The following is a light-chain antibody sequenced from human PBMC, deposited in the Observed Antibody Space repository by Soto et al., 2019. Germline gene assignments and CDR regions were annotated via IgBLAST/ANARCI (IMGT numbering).Light chain of an antibody. Sequence: QSALTQPPSASGSPGQSVTISCTGTSSDVGGYNYVSWYQQHPGKVPKLMIYEVSKRPSGVPDRFSGSKSGNTATLTVSGLQAEDEAAYFCSSYAGSNNLRVFGGGTQLTVL. CDR1: SSDVGGYNY. CDR3: SSYAGSNNLRV. CDR2: EVS. V-gene: IGLV2-8*01. J-gene: IGLJ2*01.